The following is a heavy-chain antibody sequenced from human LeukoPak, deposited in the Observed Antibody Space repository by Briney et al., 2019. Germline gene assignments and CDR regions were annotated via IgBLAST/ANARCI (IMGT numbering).Heavy chain of an antibody. V-gene: IGHV4-39*01. J-gene: IGHJ3*02. CDR1: GGSISSSIYY. D-gene: IGHD3-3*01. Sequence: PSETLSLTCTVSGGSISSSIYYWGWIRQPPGKGLEWIGSIYYSGSTYYNPSLKSRVTISVDTSKNQFSLKLSSVTAADTAVYYCARHLAIFGVVITSNDAFDIWGQGTMVTVSS. CDR3: ARHLAIFGVVITSNDAFDI. CDR2: IYYSGST.